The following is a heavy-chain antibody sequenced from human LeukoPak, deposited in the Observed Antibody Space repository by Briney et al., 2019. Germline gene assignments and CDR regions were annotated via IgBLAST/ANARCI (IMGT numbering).Heavy chain of an antibody. J-gene: IGHJ4*02. CDR1: GFTFSSYW. V-gene: IGHV3-30*03. Sequence: GGSLRLSCAASGFTFSSYWMSWVRQAPGKGLEWVAFISYDGSIKYYADSVKGRFTISRDNSQNTLDLQMNSLRAEDTAVYYCARDLSERYSTDYWGQGTLVTVSS. CDR2: ISYDGSIK. CDR3: ARDLSERYSTDY. D-gene: IGHD1-26*01.